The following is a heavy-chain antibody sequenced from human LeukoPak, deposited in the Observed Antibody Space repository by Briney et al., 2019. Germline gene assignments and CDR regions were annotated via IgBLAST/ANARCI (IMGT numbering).Heavy chain of an antibody. CDR3: AGLGSTVKGRIGP. J-gene: IGHJ5*02. V-gene: IGHV1-2*02. D-gene: IGHD5/OR15-5a*01. CDR2: ISTDSGDT. Sequence: GASVKVSCKVSGYHFTDYHVHWVRQAPGQGLEWVGRISTDSGDTIYAPKFQGRVAVTRDTSINTAYMELSRLTSDDAAVYYCAGLGSTVKGRIGPWGQGTPVTVSS. CDR1: GYHFTDYH.